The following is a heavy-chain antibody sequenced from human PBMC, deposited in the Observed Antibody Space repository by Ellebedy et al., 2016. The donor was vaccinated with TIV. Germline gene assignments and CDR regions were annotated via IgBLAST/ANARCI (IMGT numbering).Heavy chain of an antibody. J-gene: IGHJ4*02. V-gene: IGHV3-30*02. CDR3: THGRDYGFDS. D-gene: IGHD4-17*01. CDR2: MPNDGNNK. CDR1: GFTFGTFD. Sequence: PGGSLRLSCAASGFTFGTFDIDWVRQAPGKGLEWVTFMPNDGNNKYYADSVRGRFTISRDNSKKTVYLQMNSLRTEDSAMYYCTHGRDYGFDSWGRGTLVAVSP.